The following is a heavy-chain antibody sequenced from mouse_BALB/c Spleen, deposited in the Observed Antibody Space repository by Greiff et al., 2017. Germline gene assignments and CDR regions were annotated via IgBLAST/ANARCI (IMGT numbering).Heavy chain of an antibody. CDR3: ARKITDYYGSSYDAMDY. D-gene: IGHD1-1*01. V-gene: IGHV3-8*02. CDR2: ISYSGST. CDR1: GDSITSGY. J-gene: IGHJ4*01. Sequence: EVKLVESGPSLVKPSQTLSLTCSVTGDSITSGYWNWIRKFPGNKLEYMGYISYSGSTYYNPSLKSRISITRDTSKNQYYLQLNSVTTEDTATYYCARKITDYYGSSYDAMDYWGQGTSVTVSS.